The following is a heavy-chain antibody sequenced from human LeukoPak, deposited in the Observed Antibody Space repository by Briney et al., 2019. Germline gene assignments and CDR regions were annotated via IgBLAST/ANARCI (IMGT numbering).Heavy chain of an antibody. V-gene: IGHV5-51*01. CDR2: IYPGDSDT. Sequence: GESLQISCQGSGYRFTSYWIGWVRPMPGKGLEWMGIIYPGDSDTRYSPSFQGQVTISADKSISTAYLQWGSLKASDTAMYYCARTYYYDSSGYWASNAFDIWGQGTMVTVSS. CDR3: ARTYYYDSSGYWASNAFDI. J-gene: IGHJ3*02. D-gene: IGHD3-22*01. CDR1: GYRFTSYW.